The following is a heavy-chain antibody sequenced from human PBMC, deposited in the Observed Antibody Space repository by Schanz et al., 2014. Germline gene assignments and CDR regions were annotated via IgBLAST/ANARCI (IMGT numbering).Heavy chain of an antibody. CDR2: VYMSAAST. Sequence: EVQLVESGGGLIQPGGSLRLSCAVSGFTVSSNYMSWVRQAPGKGLEWVSTVYMSAASTRYADSVKGRFIISRDSSKNTLLLQINSPRAEDTAVYYCAKVREWWPYYFDYWGQGTLVTVSS. CDR1: GFTVSSNY. D-gene: IGHD2-15*01. CDR3: AKVREWWPYYFDY. J-gene: IGHJ4*02. V-gene: IGHV3-53*01.